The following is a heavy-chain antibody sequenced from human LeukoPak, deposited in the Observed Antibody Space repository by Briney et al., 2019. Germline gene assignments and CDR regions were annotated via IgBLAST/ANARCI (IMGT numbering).Heavy chain of an antibody. CDR1: GGTFSSYA. D-gene: IGHD3-22*01. CDR2: IIPILGIA. J-gene: IGHJ4*02. CDR3: ARSVAAGITMIVLWY. Sequence: GASVKVSCKASGGTFSSYAISRVRQAPGQGLEWMGRIIPILGIANYAQKFQGRVTITSDKSTSTAYMELRSLRSEDTAVYYCARSVAAGITMIVLWYWGQGTLVTVSS. V-gene: IGHV1-69*04.